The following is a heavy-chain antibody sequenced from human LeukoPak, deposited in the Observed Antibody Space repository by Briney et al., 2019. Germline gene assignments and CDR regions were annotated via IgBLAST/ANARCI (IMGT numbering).Heavy chain of an antibody. CDR2: ISYDGSNK. Sequence: HPGGSLRLSCAASGFTFSSYAMHWVRQAPGKGLEWVAVISYDGSNKYYADSVKGRFTISRDNSKNTLYLQMNSLRAEDTAVHYCARDEGAAALDYWGQGTLVTVSS. CDR3: ARDEGAAALDY. V-gene: IGHV3-30-3*01. CDR1: GFTFSSYA. D-gene: IGHD6-13*01. J-gene: IGHJ4*02.